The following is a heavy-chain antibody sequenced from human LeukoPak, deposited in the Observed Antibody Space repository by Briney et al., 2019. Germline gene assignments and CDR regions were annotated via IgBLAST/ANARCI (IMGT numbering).Heavy chain of an antibody. CDR3: ARAGCSGGSCYQRRYFDL. V-gene: IGHV4-4*07. D-gene: IGHD2-15*01. CDR1: GGSISSYY. J-gene: IGHJ2*01. Sequence: KPSETLSLTCTVSGGSISSYYWSWIRQPAGKGLKWIGRIYTSGSTNYNPSLKSRVTMSVDTSKNQFSLKLSSVTAADTAVYYCARAGCSGGSCYQRRYFDLWGRGTLVTVPS. CDR2: IYTSGST.